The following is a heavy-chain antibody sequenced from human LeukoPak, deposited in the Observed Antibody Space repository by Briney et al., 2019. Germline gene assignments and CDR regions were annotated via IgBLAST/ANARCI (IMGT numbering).Heavy chain of an antibody. CDR3: ARDIRSGWFDP. Sequence: SETLSLTCTVSGGSISSGGYYWSWIRQPPGKGLEWIGYIYHSGSTYYNPSLKSRVTISVDRSKNQFSLKLSSVTAADTAVYYCARDIRSGWFDPWGQGTLVTVSS. D-gene: IGHD6-19*01. CDR1: GGSISSGGYY. CDR2: IYHSGST. J-gene: IGHJ5*02. V-gene: IGHV4-30-2*01.